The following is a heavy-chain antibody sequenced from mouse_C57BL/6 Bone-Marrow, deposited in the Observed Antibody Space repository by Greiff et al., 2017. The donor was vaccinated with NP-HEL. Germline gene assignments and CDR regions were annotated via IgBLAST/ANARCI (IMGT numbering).Heavy chain of an antibody. Sequence: QVQLQQPGAELVKPGASVKLSCKASGYTFTSYWMHWVKQRPGQGLEWIGMIHPNSGSTNYNEKFKSKATLTVDKSSSTAYMQLSSLTSEDSAVYYCARERRRLYAMDYWGQGTSVTVSS. CDR2: IHPNSGST. V-gene: IGHV1-64*01. J-gene: IGHJ4*01. CDR1: GYTFTSYW. D-gene: IGHD1-2*01. CDR3: ARERRRLYAMDY.